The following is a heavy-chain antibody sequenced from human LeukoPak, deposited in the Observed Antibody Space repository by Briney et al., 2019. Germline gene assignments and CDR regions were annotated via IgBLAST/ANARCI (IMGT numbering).Heavy chain of an antibody. Sequence: GGSLRLSCAASGFTFSGYWMSWVRQAPGKGLEWVANIKQDGSVKYYVDSVKGRFTISRDNAKNSLYLQMNSLRAEDTAVYYCARDLGYSSCVYWSQATLVTVYS. D-gene: IGHD6-19*01. CDR1: GFTFSGYW. V-gene: IGHV3-7*01. CDR2: IKQDGSVK. J-gene: IGHJ4*02. CDR3: ARDLGYSSCVY.